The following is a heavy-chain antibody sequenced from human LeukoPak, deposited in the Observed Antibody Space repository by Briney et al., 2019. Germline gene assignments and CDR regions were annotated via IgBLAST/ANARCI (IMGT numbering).Heavy chain of an antibody. V-gene: IGHV4-39*07. CDR2: IYYSGST. CDR3: ARGRSWYGGVWFDP. Sequence: PSETLSLTCTVSGGSIGSGTYYWGWIRQSPGKGLEWIGSIYYSGSTNYNPSLKSRVTISVDTSKNQFSLKLSSVTAADTAVYYCARGRSWYGGVWFDPWGQGTLVTVSS. D-gene: IGHD6-13*01. CDR1: GGSIGSGTYY. J-gene: IGHJ5*02.